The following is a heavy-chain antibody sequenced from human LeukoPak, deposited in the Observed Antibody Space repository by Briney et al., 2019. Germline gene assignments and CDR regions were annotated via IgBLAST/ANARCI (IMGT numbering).Heavy chain of an antibody. Sequence: GASVKVSCKASGYTFTGYYMHWVRQAPGQGLEWMGWINPNSGGTNYAQKFQGRVTMTRDTSISTAYMELSRLRSDDTAVYHCARAVVVVPAAIYYDSSGYLFDYWGQGTLVTVSS. V-gene: IGHV1-2*02. CDR1: GYTFTGYY. D-gene: IGHD2-2*02. J-gene: IGHJ4*02. CDR3: ARAVVVVPAAIYYDSSGYLFDY. CDR2: INPNSGGT.